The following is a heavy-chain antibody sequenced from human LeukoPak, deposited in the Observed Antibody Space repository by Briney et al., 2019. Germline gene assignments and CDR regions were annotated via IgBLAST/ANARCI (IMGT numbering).Heavy chain of an antibody. D-gene: IGHD4-17*01. CDR1: GYTFTSSY. V-gene: IGHV1-46*01. Sequence: ASVKVSCKASGYTFTSSYIHWVRQAPGQGLEWMGIINPSGGSTSYAQKFQGRVTMTRATSTSTVYMELSSLRSEETAVYYCARDVNTVGYFDLWGRGSLVTVSS. CDR2: INPSGGST. CDR3: ARDVNTVGYFDL. J-gene: IGHJ2*01.